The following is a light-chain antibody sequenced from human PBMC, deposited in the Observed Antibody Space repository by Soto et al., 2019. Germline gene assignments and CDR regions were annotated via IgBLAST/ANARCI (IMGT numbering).Light chain of an antibody. V-gene: IGKV3-11*01. Sequence: VLTQSPVTLSLSPWESATLSCRASQSFRGLLAWYQQKPGQAPRLLIYDAYNRATGIPPRFSGSGSGTDFTLTISSLEPEDSAVYYCQQRHMWPITFGQGTRLEIK. CDR1: QSFRGL. CDR3: QQRHMWPIT. J-gene: IGKJ5*01. CDR2: DAY.